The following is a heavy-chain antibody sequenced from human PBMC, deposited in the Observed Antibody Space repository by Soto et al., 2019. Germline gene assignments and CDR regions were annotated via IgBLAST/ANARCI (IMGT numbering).Heavy chain of an antibody. Sequence: ASVKVSCKASGYTFTSYAMHWVRQAPGQRLEWMGWINAGNGNTKYSQKFQGRVTITRDTSASTAYMELSSLRSEDTAVYYCARAVVVVAATAFDIWGQGTMVTVSS. V-gene: IGHV1-3*01. J-gene: IGHJ3*02. CDR2: INAGNGNT. D-gene: IGHD2-15*01. CDR1: GYTFTSYA. CDR3: ARAVVVVAATAFDI.